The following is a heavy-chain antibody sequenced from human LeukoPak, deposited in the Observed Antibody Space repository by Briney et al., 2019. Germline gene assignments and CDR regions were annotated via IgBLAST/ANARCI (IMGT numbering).Heavy chain of an antibody. D-gene: IGHD6-19*01. CDR2: IYYSGST. J-gene: IGHJ5*02. CDR3: ARDSSGWYNWFDP. Sequence: RPSETLSLTCTVSGGSISSSSYYWGWIRQPPGKGLEWIGSIYYSGSTYYNPSLKSRVTISVDTSKKQFSLKLSSVTAADTAVYYCARDSSGWYNWFDPWGQGTLVTVSS. CDR1: GGSISSSSYY. V-gene: IGHV4-39*02.